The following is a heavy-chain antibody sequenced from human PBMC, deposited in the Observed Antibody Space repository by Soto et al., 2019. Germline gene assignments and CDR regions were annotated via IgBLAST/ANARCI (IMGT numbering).Heavy chain of an antibody. V-gene: IGHV1-3*01. CDR2: INAGNGNT. CDR1: GYTFTSYA. J-gene: IGHJ4*02. D-gene: IGHD6-13*01. CDR3: ARDSPNHAAAGDY. Sequence: ASVRVSCKASGYTFTSYAMHWVRQAPGQRLEWMGWINAGNGNTKYSQKFQGRVTITRDTSASTAYMELSSLRSEDTAVYYCARDSPNHAAAGDYWGQGTLVTVSS.